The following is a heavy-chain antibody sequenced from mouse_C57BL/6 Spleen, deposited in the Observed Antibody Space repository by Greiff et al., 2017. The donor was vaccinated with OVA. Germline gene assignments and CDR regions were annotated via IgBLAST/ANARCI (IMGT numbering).Heavy chain of an antibody. CDR1: GFTFSSYT. D-gene: IGHD2-3*01. J-gene: IGHJ2*01. CDR3: ARSLYALDY. V-gene: IGHV5-9*01. CDR2: ISGGGGNT. Sequence: DVMLVESGGGLVKPGGSLKLSCAASGFTFSSYTMSWVRQTPEKRLEWVATISGGGGNTYYPDSVKGRFTISRDNAKNTLYLQMSSLRSEDTALYYCARSLYALDYWGQGTTLTVSS.